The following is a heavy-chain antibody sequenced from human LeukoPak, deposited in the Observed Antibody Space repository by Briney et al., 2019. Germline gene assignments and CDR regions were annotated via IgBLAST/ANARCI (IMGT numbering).Heavy chain of an antibody. J-gene: IGHJ4*02. CDR3: ARVGIADSFDY. D-gene: IGHD6-13*01. Sequence: ASETLSLTCTVSGGSISSYYWSWIRQPPGKGLEWIGYIYYSGSTNYNPSLKSRVTISVDTSKNQFSLKLSSVTAADTAVYYCARVGIADSFDYWGQGTLVTVSS. CDR2: IYYSGST. CDR1: GGSISSYY. V-gene: IGHV4-59*01.